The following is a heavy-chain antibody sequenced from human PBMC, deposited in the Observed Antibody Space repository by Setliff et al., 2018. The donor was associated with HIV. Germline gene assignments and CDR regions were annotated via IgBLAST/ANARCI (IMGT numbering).Heavy chain of an antibody. CDR3: ARDPSDGYGHFDY. V-gene: IGHV4-4*07. J-gene: IGHJ4*02. D-gene: IGHD5-18*01. CDR2: FTNRGST. CDR1: GGSISSHY. Sequence: SETLSLTCTVSGGSISSHYWSWFRQPAGKGLEWIGRFTNRGSTDYNPSLKSRVTISIDRSRNQFSLKLSAVTAADTAVYFCARDPSDGYGHFDYWGQGALVTVPS.